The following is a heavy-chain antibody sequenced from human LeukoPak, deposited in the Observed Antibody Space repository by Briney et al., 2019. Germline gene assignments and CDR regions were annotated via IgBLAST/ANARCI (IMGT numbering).Heavy chain of an antibody. J-gene: IGHJ5*02. CDR1: GGSISSSSYY. V-gene: IGHV4-39*07. D-gene: IGHD2-15*01. CDR2: IYYSGST. CDR3: AEVARTGWFDP. Sequence: SETLSLTCTVSGGSISSSSYYWGWIRQPPGKGLEWIGSIYYSGSTYYNPSLKSRVTISVDTSKNQFSLKLSSVTAADTAVYYCAEVARTGWFDPWGQGTLVTVSS.